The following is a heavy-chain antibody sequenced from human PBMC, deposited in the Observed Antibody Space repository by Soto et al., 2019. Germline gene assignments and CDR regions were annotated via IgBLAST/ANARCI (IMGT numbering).Heavy chain of an antibody. CDR3: GQGCLAPRKYYDFPPHFDY. Sequence: GGSLRLSCAASGFTFSSYAMSWVRQAPGKGLEWVSAISGSGGSTYYADSVKGRFTISRDNSKNTLYLQMNSLRAEDTAVYYCGQGCLAPRKYYDFPPHFDYWGQGTLVTVSS. V-gene: IGHV3-23*01. D-gene: IGHD3-22*01. CDR2: ISGSGGST. J-gene: IGHJ4*02. CDR1: GFTFSSYA.